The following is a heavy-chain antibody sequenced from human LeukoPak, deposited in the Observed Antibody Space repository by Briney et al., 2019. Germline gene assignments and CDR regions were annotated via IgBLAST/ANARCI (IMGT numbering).Heavy chain of an antibody. V-gene: IGHV5-51*01. D-gene: IGHD3-9*01. CDR2: IYPGDSDT. CDR1: GYSFTSYW. J-gene: IGHJ4*02. Sequence: GESLNISCKGSGYSFTSYWIGWVRQMPGKGLEWMGIIYPGDSDTRYSPSFQGQVTISADKSISTAYLQWSSLKASDTAMYYCARRGGIRYFDWLSTYDYFDYWGQGTLVTVSS. CDR3: ARRGGIRYFDWLSTYDYFDY.